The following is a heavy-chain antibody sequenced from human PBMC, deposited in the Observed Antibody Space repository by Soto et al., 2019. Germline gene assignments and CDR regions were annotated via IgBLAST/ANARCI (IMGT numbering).Heavy chain of an antibody. V-gene: IGHV1-69*02. CDR3: ARGLGDDY. J-gene: IGHJ4*02. CDR2: IIRILGIA. Sequence: QVQLVQSGAEVKKPGPSVKVSCKASGGTFSSYTISWVRQAPGQGLEWMGRIIRILGIANYAQKFQGRVTNTAAKLTSTAYMELISLRSEETGWDYCARGLGDDYWGEGTLVTVSS. CDR1: GGTFSSYT. D-gene: IGHD2-21*02.